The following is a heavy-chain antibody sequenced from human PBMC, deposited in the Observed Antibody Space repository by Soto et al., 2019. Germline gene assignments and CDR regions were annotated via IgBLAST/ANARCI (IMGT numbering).Heavy chain of an antibody. CDR1: GFTFSDHY. J-gene: IGHJ6*02. D-gene: IGHD3-3*01. V-gene: IGHV3-11*01. CDR3: ARERGSWSFGVYTSYYGMDV. CDR2: ISHSGEIL. Sequence: QVQLVESGGGLVKPGGSLRLSCAASGFTFSDHYMTWVRQAPGKGLEFISHISHSGEILHHAASVRGPFTFSRYNATNLLSLQMTSLTAEDTAVYWCARERGSWSFGVYTSYYGMDVWGPGTTVTVSS.